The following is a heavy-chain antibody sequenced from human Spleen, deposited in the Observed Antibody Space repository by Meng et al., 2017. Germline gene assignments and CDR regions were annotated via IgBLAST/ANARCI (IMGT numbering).Heavy chain of an antibody. CDR3: ARGGHIAVAPLDY. CDR2: IKQDGSEK. V-gene: IGHV3-7*01. J-gene: IGHJ4*02. Sequence: ETLSLTCTVSGGSISSSSYYWGWIRQPPGKGLEWVANIKQDGSEKYYVDSVKGRFTISRDNAKNSLYLQMNSLRAEDTAVYYCARGGHIAVAPLDYWGQGTLVTVSS. CDR1: GGSISSSSYY. D-gene: IGHD6-19*01.